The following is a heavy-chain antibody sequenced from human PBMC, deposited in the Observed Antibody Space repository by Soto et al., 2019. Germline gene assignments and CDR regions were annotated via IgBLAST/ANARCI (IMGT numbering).Heavy chain of an antibody. J-gene: IGHJ5*02. CDR3: ARVVTMVRGVRWFDP. CDR2: IIPILGIA. Sequence: QVQLVQPGAEVKKPGSSVKVSCKASGGTFSSYTISWVRQAPGQGLEWMGRIIPILGIANYAQKFQGRVTITADKSTSTAYMELSSLRSEDTAVYYCARVVTMVRGVRWFDPWGQGTLVTVSS. CDR1: GGTFSSYT. V-gene: IGHV1-69*02. D-gene: IGHD3-10*01.